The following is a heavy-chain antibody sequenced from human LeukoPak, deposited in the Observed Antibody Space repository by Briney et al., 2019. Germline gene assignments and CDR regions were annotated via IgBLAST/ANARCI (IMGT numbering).Heavy chain of an antibody. J-gene: IGHJ4*02. CDR3: AKEKKYYYDGSGYPGYDY. CDR2: IRYDGTNK. Sequence: PGGSLRLSCTASGFTFSIFGMHWVRQAPGKGLEWVAFIRYDGTNKYYADSVKGRFTISRDNSMNTLYLQMNSLRAEDTAVYYCAKEKKYYYDGSGYPGYDYWGQGTLVTVSS. CDR1: GFTFSIFG. D-gene: IGHD3-22*01. V-gene: IGHV3-30*02.